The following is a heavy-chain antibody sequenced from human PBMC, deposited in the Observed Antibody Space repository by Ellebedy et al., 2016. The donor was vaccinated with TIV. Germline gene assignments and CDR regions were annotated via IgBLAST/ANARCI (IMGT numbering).Heavy chain of an antibody. CDR2: IWYDGSNK. V-gene: IGHV3-30*02. CDR3: AKAKNMGDYFDY. D-gene: IGHD2/OR15-2a*01. Sequence: GESLKISCAASGFTFSSYGMHWVRQAPGKGLEWVAVIWYDGSNKYYADSVKGRFTISRDNSKNTLYLQMNSLRAEDTAVYYCAKAKNMGDYFDYWGQGTLVTVSS. CDR1: GFTFSSYG. J-gene: IGHJ4*02.